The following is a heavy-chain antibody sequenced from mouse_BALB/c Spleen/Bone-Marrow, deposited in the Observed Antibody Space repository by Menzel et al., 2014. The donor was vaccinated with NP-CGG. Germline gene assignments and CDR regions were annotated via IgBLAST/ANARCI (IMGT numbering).Heavy chain of an antibody. D-gene: IGHD4-1*01. Sequence: EVKLMESGGGLVQPGGSLKLSCAASGFDFSRYWMSWVRQAPGKGLEWIGEINPDSSMINYTPSLKDKFIISRDNAKNTLYLQMSKVRSEDTALYYCAPNWDRGFAYWGQGTLVTVSA. CDR1: GFDFSRYW. J-gene: IGHJ3*01. V-gene: IGHV4-1*02. CDR2: INPDSSMI. CDR3: APNWDRGFAY.